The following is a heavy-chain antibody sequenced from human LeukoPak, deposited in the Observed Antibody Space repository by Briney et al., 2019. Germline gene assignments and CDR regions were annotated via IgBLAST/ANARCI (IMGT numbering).Heavy chain of an antibody. CDR3: ARVPRICIAARMCRFDP. J-gene: IGHJ5*02. Sequence: GASVKVSCKASGYTFTSYDINWVRQATGQGLEWMGWMNPNSGNTGYAQKFQGRVTITRNTSISTAYMELSSLRSEDTAVYYCARVPRICIAARMCRFDPWGQGTLVTVSS. CDR2: MNPNSGNT. D-gene: IGHD6-6*01. V-gene: IGHV1-8*03. CDR1: GYTFTSYD.